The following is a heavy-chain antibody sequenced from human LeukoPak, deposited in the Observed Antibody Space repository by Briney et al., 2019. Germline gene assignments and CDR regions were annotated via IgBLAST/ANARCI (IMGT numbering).Heavy chain of an antibody. CDR1: GFTFSNAW. J-gene: IGHJ4*02. Sequence: GGSLRLSCAGSGFTFSNAWMNWVRQAPGKGLEWVSYISSSSSTIYYADSVKGRFTISRDNAKNSLYLQMNSLRAEDTAVYYCARDGPVDYWGQGTLVTVSS. CDR3: ARDGPVDY. V-gene: IGHV3-48*01. CDR2: ISSSSSTI.